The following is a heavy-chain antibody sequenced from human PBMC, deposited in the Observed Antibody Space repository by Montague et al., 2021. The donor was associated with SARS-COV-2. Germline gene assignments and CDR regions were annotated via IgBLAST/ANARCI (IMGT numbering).Heavy chain of an antibody. Sequence: SETLSLTCTVSGGSISSSSYYWGWIRQPPGKGLEWIGSIYYSGGTYYNPSLKSRVTISVDTSKNQFSLKLSSVIAADTAVYYCARSYSSSWQNDFWGQGTLVTVSS. CDR2: IYYSGGT. CDR3: ARSYSSSWQNDF. D-gene: IGHD6-13*01. CDR1: GGSISSSSYY. J-gene: IGHJ4*02. V-gene: IGHV4-39*01.